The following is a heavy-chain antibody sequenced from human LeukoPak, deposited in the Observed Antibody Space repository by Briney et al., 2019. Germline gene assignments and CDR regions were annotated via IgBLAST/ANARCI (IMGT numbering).Heavy chain of an antibody. CDR3: ARDRVFDVVVVAATRDDAFDI. CDR2: IIPIFGTA. V-gene: IGHV1-69*06. CDR1: GGTFSSYA. Sequence: ASVKVSCKASGGTFSSYAISWVRQAPGQGLEWMGGIIPIFGTANYAQKFQGRVTITADKSTSTAYMELSSLRSEDTAVYYCARDRVFDVVVVAATRDDAFDIWGQGTMVTVSS. D-gene: IGHD2-15*01. J-gene: IGHJ3*02.